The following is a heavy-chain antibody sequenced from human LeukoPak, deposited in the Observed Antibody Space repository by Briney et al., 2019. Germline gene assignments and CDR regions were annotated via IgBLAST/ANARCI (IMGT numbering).Heavy chain of an antibody. V-gene: IGHV3-20*01. J-gene: IGHJ4*02. Sequence: GGSLRLSCAASGFTFDDYGMSWVRQAPGKGLEWVSGINWNGGSTGYADSVKGRFTISRDNAKNSLYLQMNSLRAEDTALYHCARDLDYGSGSYLPGYWGQGTLVTASS. CDR2: INWNGGST. CDR1: GFTFDDYG. CDR3: ARDLDYGSGSYLPGY. D-gene: IGHD3-10*01.